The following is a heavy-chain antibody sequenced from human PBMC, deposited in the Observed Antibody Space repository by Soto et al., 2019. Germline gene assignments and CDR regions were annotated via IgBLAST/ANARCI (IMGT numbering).Heavy chain of an antibody. CDR2: INHSGST. CDR1: GWSFIGYY. Sequence: SETLPLTCAFYGWSFIGYYWSWIRQPPGKGLEWIGEINHSGSTNYNPSLKSRVTISVDTSKNQFSLKLSSVTAADTAVYYCARTKHHDYGDYFTYYYYMDVWGKGTTVTAP. D-gene: IGHD4-17*01. CDR3: ARTKHHDYGDYFTYYYYMDV. V-gene: IGHV4-34*01. J-gene: IGHJ6*03.